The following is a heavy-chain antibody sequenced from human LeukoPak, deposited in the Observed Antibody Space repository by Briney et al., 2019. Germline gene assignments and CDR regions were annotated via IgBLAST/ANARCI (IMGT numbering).Heavy chain of an antibody. CDR3: ARAEPYTWNFDP. CDR2: ISSSGST. J-gene: IGHJ2*01. CDR1: GGSITSYY. D-gene: IGHD1-14*01. Sequence: SETLSLTCTVSGGSITSYYWSWIRQPAGKGLEWMGRISSSGSTKYNPSLKSRVTMSVDPFKTQFSLKLRSVTAADTAVYYCARAEPYTWNFDPWGRGTLGSVSS. V-gene: IGHV4-4*07.